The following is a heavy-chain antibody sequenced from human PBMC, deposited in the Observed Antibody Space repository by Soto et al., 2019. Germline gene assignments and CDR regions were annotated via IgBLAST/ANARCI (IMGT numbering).Heavy chain of an antibody. CDR1: GYSISSGYY. CDR2: IYHSGST. J-gene: IGHJ5*02. V-gene: IGHV4-38-2*02. D-gene: IGHD5-18*01. Sequence: ETLSLTCTVSGYSISSGYYWGWIRQPPGKGLEWIGSIYHSGSTYYNPSLKSRVTISVDTSKNQFSLKLSSVTAADTAVYYCARDSSRGYSYGFDPWGQGTLVTVSS. CDR3: ARDSSRGYSYGFDP.